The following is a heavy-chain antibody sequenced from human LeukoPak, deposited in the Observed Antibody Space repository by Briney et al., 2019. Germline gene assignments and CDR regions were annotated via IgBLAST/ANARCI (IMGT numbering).Heavy chain of an antibody. Sequence: ASVKVSCKASGYTFTSYAMNWVRQAPGQGLEWMGWINTNTGNPTYAQGFTGRFVFSLDTSVSTAYLQISSLKAEDTAVYYCARGYYDFWSGYSTFDYWGQGTLVTVSS. CDR1: GYTFTSYA. CDR3: ARGYYDFWSGYSTFDY. V-gene: IGHV7-4-1*02. J-gene: IGHJ4*02. CDR2: INTNTGNP. D-gene: IGHD3-3*01.